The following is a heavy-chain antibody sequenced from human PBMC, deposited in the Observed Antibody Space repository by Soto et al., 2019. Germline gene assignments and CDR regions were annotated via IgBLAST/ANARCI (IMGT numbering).Heavy chain of an antibody. J-gene: IGHJ4*02. CDR3: ARGAVATIDY. D-gene: IGHD5-12*01. CDR2: IYHSGST. V-gene: IGHV4-30-2*01. CDR1: GGSISSGGYS. Sequence: TLSLTCAVSGGSISSGGYSWSWIWQPPGKGLEWIGYIYHSGSTYYNPSLKSRVTISVDTSKNQFSLKLSSVTAADTAVYYCARGAVATIDYWGQGTLVTVSS.